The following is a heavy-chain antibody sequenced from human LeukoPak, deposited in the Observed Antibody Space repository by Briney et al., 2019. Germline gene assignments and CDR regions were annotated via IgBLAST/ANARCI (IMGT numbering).Heavy chain of an antibody. D-gene: IGHD1-1*01. CDR3: ARDPGAGTTFFDY. Sequence: GGSLRLSCAASGFTFSSFAMSWVRQAPGKGLEWVSGTSGSGGSTYYADSVKGRFTISRDNSKNTLYLQMNSLRAEDTAVYYCARDPGAGTTFFDYWGQGTLVTVSS. J-gene: IGHJ4*02. CDR1: GFTFSSFA. CDR2: TSGSGGST. V-gene: IGHV3-23*01.